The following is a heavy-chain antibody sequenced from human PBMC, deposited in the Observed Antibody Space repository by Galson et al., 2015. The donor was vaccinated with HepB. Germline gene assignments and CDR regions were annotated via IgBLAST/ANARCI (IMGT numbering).Heavy chain of an antibody. D-gene: IGHD3-22*01. J-gene: IGHJ5*02. V-gene: IGHV3-73*01. CDR1: GFTFSGST. Sequence: SLRLSCAASGFTFSGSTMHWVRQASGKGLEWVGRIKSKANNYATEYGASVKDRFTISRDDSKSTAYLQMNSLKTEDTAVYYCETFYYDSSGYRVFSWGQGTLVTVSS. CDR2: IKSKANNYAT. CDR3: ETFYYDSSGYRVFS.